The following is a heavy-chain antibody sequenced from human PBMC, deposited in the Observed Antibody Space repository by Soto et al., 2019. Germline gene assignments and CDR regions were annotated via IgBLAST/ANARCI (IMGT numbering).Heavy chain of an antibody. CDR2: ISRSSDYI. J-gene: IGHJ4*02. CDR3: ARDGSGWSRDY. D-gene: IGHD6-19*01. Sequence: PGGSLRLSCEASGFTFSDCSMNWVRQAPGRGLEWVASISRSSDYIYYADSVKGRFTVSRDNAKNSLYLQMHSLRAEDTAMYYCARDGSGWSRDYWGQGTLVTVSS. CDR1: GFTFSDCS. V-gene: IGHV3-21*01.